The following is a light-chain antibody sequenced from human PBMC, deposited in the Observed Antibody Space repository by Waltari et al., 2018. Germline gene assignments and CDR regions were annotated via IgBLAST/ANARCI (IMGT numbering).Light chain of an antibody. V-gene: IGKV4-1*01. Sequence: DTVVIQSPDSLAVSLGERATINCKSSQSVLYSSNNRNYLAWYQQKPGQPPRLLRSWASTREAGVPERFSGSGSGTEFTLVIRSLQAEDVGVYYCQQYAFIPHTFGRGTKLEIK. CDR3: QQYAFIPHT. J-gene: IGKJ2*01. CDR1: QSVLYSSNNRNY. CDR2: WAS.